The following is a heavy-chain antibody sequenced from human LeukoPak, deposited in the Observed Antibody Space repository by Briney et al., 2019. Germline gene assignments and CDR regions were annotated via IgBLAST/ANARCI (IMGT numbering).Heavy chain of an antibody. J-gene: IGHJ4*02. D-gene: IGHD6-13*01. CDR1: GGSISSYY. CDR2: IYSSGST. Sequence: PSETLSLTCSVSGGSISSYYWGWVRQPAGKGLEWIGRIYSSGSTNYNPSLNSRVTMSVDTSNNQFSLRLTSVTDADTAVYYCARGTTAAAGIFDCWGQGTLVTVSS. V-gene: IGHV4-4*07. CDR3: ARGTTAAAGIFDC.